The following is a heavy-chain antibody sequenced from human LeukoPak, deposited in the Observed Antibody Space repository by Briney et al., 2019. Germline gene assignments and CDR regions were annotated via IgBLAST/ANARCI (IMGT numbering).Heavy chain of an antibody. CDR1: GHTFTSYG. V-gene: IGHV1-18*04. D-gene: IGHD6-19*01. J-gene: IGHJ4*02. CDR3: ARDLYDIAVAGRFDY. CDR2: ISAYNGNT. Sequence: ASVKVSCKASGHTFTSYGISWVRQAPGQGREWRGWISAYNGNTNYAQKLQGRVTMTTDTSTSTAYMELRSLRSDDTAVYYCARDLYDIAVAGRFDYWGQGTLVTVSS.